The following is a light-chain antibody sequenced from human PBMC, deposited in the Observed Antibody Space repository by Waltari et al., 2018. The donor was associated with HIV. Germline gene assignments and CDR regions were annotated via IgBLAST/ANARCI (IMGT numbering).Light chain of an antibody. J-gene: IGKJ4*01. V-gene: IGKV1-12*01. CDR1: QSIVRW. CDR3: QQASSLPLT. CDR2: AAS. Sequence: DIQLTQSPSSVSASVRDRVTITCRARQSIVRWLVRSQRTPGKAPKLLIYAASTLQGGVPSRFSGSGSGTSFTLTISSLQTEDFATYYCQQASSLPLTFGEGTKVEIK.